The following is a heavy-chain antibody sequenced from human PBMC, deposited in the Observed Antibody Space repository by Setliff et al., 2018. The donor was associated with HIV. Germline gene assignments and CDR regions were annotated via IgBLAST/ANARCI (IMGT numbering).Heavy chain of an antibody. Sequence: LRLSCAASGFTFRNHWMHWVRQAPGMGLEWVSQINSDGSTTTYTGSVKGRFTVSRDNAKNTLYLQMNSLRAEDTAVYYCAKGRGYSYGYGSDYWGQGTLVTVSS. D-gene: IGHD5-18*01. CDR1: GFTFRNHW. V-gene: IGHV3-74*01. CDR3: AKGRGYSYGYGSDY. CDR2: INSDGSTT. J-gene: IGHJ4*02.